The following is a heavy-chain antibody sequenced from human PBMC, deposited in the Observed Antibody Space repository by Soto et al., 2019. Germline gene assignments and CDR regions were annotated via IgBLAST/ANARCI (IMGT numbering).Heavy chain of an antibody. D-gene: IGHD4-17*01. J-gene: IGHJ4*02. CDR3: ARSSPTTGVDFDY. CDR2: IYYSGST. Sequence: SETLSLTCTVSGGSISSGDYYWSWIRQPPGKGLEWIGYIYYSGSTYYNPSLKSRVTISVDTSKNQFSLKLSSVTAADTAVYYCARSSPTTGVDFDYWGQGTRVTAPQ. CDR1: GGSISSGDYY. V-gene: IGHV4-30-4*01.